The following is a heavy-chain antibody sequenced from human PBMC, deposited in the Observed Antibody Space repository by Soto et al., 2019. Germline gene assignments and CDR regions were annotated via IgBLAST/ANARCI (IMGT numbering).Heavy chain of an antibody. CDR3: ATDDVLEVRKNCSSTSCYTYYYYYYGMDV. D-gene: IGHD2-2*02. CDR1: GYTLTELS. CDR2: FDPEDGET. J-gene: IGHJ6*02. V-gene: IGHV1-24*01. Sequence: GASVKVSCKVSGYTLTELSMHWVRQAPGKGLEWMGGFDPEDGETIYAQKFQGRVTMTEDTSTDTAYMELSSLRSEDTAVYYCATDDVLEVRKNCSSTSCYTYYYYYYGMDVWGQGTTVTVSS.